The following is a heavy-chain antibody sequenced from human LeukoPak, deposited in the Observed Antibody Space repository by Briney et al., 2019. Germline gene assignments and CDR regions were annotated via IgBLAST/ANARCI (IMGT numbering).Heavy chain of an antibody. J-gene: IGHJ6*03. Sequence: SETLSLTCAVYGGSFSGYYWSWIRQPPGKGLEWIGEINQSGSNNYNPSIKSRVTISVDTSKNQFSLNLSSVTAPDTAVYYGARGVYLYSSSWYVKNNYYYYYMDVWGKGTTVTVSS. D-gene: IGHD6-13*01. CDR2: INQSGSN. CDR1: GGSFSGYY. CDR3: ARGVYLYSSSWYVKNNYYYYYMDV. V-gene: IGHV4-34*01.